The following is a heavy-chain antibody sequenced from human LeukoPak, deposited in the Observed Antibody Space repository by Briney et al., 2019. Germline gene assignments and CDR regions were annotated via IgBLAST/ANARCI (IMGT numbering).Heavy chain of an antibody. CDR2: MSPNSANT. J-gene: IGHJ4*02. Sequence: ASVKVSCKASGYTFTSYDINWVRQATGQGLEWMGWMSPNSANTGYAQKFQGRLTKTRNTPIGTAYMELSSLRSEDTAVYYCAVSSGWYVQFDSWGQGTLVTVSS. CDR3: AVSSGWYVQFDS. D-gene: IGHD6-19*01. CDR1: GYTFTSYD. V-gene: IGHV1-8*01.